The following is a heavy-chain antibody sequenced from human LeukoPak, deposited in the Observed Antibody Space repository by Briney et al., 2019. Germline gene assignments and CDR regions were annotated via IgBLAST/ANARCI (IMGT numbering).Heavy chain of an antibody. Sequence: GESLKTSCKGSGYSFTSYWIGWVRQMPGKGLEWMGIIYPGDSDTRYSPSFQGQVTISADKSISTAYLQWSSLKASDTAMYYCAREGYDSSGYYWDAFDIWGQGTMVTVSS. CDR2: IYPGDSDT. V-gene: IGHV5-51*01. CDR1: GYSFTSYW. J-gene: IGHJ3*02. CDR3: AREGYDSSGYYWDAFDI. D-gene: IGHD3-22*01.